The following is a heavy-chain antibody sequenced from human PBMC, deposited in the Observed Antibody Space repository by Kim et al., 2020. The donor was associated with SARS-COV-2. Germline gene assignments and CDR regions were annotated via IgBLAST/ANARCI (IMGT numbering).Heavy chain of an antibody. CDR2: T. V-gene: IGHV3-74*01. J-gene: IGHJ6*02. CDR3: ARDRNYGMDL. Sequence: TTCTESVKGRFTTSRDNAKNTVYLQMSSLRAEDTAVYYCARDRNYGMDLWGQGTTVIVSS.